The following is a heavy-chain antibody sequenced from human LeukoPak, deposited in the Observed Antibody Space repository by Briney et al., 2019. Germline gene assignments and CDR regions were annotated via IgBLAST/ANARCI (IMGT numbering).Heavy chain of an antibody. CDR2: IRYDGSNK. CDR3: AKGLGYCSGGSCPFDY. V-gene: IGHV3-30*02. CDR1: GFTFSSYG. J-gene: IGHJ4*02. Sequence: GGSLRLSCAASGFTFSSYGMHWVRQAPGKGLEWVAFIRYDGSNKYYADSVKGRFTISRDNSKNTLYLQMNSLRAEDTAVYYCAKGLGYCSGGSCPFDYWGQGTLVTVSS. D-gene: IGHD2-15*01.